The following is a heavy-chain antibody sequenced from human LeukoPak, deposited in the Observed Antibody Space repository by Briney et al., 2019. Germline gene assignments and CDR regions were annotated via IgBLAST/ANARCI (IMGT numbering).Heavy chain of an antibody. V-gene: IGHV5-51*01. CDR3: ARQVSGFWSGYYSDY. Sequence: XQMPGXXXXXMGXXYPGDSDTRYSPSFQGQVTISADKSISTAYLQWSSLKASDTAMYYCARQVSGFWSGYYSDYWGQGTLVTVSS. J-gene: IGHJ4*02. CDR2: XYPGDSDT. D-gene: IGHD3-3*01.